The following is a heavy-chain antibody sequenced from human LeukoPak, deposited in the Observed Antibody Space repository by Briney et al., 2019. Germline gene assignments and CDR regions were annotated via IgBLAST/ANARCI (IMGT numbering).Heavy chain of an antibody. J-gene: IGHJ6*02. D-gene: IGHD6-13*01. V-gene: IGHV1-8*01. Sequence: GASVKVSCKASGYTFTSYDINWVRQATGQGLEWMGWMNLNSGNTGYAQKFQGRVTMTRNISISTAYMELSSLRSEDTAVYYCARGRSSSKLYGMDVWGQGTTVTVSS. CDR1: GYTFTSYD. CDR2: MNLNSGNT. CDR3: ARGRSSSKLYGMDV.